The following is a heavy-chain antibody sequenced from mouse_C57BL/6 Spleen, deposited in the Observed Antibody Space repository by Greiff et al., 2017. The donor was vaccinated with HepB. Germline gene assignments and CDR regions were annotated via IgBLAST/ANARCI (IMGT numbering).Heavy chain of an antibody. CDR1: GYSITSGYY. CDR3: ARDGMPYAMDY. Sequence: VQLQQSGPGLVKPSQSLSLTCSVTGYSITSGYYWNWIRQFPGNKLEWMGYISYDGSNNYNPSLKNRISITRDTSKNQFFLKLNSVTTEDTATYYCARDGMPYAMDYWGQGTSVTVSS. V-gene: IGHV3-6*01. J-gene: IGHJ4*01. CDR2: ISYDGSN. D-gene: IGHD4-1*01.